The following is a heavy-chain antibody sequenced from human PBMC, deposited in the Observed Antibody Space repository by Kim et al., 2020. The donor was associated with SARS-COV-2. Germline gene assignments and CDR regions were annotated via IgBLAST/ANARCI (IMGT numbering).Heavy chain of an antibody. V-gene: IGHV3-64*01. CDR1: GFTFSSYA. J-gene: IGHJ6*02. D-gene: IGHD6-13*01. CDR3: ASGPVAAAGTSYYYYYGMDV. Sequence: GGSLRLSCAASGFTFSSYAMHWVRQAPGKGLEYVSAISSNGGSTYYANSVKGRFTISRDNSKNTLYLQMDSLRAEDMAVYYCASGPVAAAGTSYYYYYGMDVWGQGTTVTVSS. CDR2: ISSNGGST.